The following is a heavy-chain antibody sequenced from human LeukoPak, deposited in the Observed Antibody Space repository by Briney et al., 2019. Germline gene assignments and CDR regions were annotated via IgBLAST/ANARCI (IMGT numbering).Heavy chain of an antibody. V-gene: IGHV4-39*01. Sequence: PSETLSLTCTVSGGSISSSSYYWGWIRQPPGKGLEWIGYIYYSGSTYYNPSLKSRVTISVDTSKNQFSLKLSSVTAADTAVYYCARHRRDYGSGSYYYYYMDVWGKGTTVTISS. CDR1: GGSISSSSYY. CDR2: IYYSGST. CDR3: ARHRRDYGSGSYYYYYMDV. J-gene: IGHJ6*03. D-gene: IGHD3-10*01.